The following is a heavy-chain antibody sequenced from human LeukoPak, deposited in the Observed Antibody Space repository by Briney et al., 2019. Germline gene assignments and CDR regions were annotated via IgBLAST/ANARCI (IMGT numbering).Heavy chain of an antibody. CDR1: GYTFSSYG. J-gene: IGHJ4*02. D-gene: IGHD1-26*01. Sequence: ASVKVSCKASGYTFSSYGIIGVRPAPGQGLEWMGWVSAFNGNTDYAPKLQGRVTMTTDTSTTTAYMELRSLTSDDTAVYYCARRGGSYSHSDFWGQGTLVTVSS. CDR2: VSAFNGNT. CDR3: ARRGGSYSHSDF. V-gene: IGHV1-18*01.